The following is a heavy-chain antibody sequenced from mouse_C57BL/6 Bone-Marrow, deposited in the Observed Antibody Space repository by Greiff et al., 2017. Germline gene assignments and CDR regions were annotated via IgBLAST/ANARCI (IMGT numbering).Heavy chain of an antibody. CDR2: IYPRSGNT. D-gene: IGHD2-2*01. V-gene: IGHV1-81*01. CDR1: GYTFTSYG. J-gene: IGHJ3*01. Sequence: VQLQQSGAELARPGASVKLSCKASGYTFTSYGISWVKQRPGQGLEWIGEIYPRSGNTYYNEKFKGKATLTADKSSSTAYMELRSLTSEDSAVYFCAMLGFLWFAYWGQGTLVTVSA. CDR3: AMLGFLWFAY.